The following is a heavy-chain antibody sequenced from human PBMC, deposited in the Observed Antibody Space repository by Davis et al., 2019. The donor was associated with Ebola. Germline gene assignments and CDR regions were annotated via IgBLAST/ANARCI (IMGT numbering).Heavy chain of an antibody. CDR1: GYTFTGYY. D-gene: IGHD5-12*01. J-gene: IGHJ4*02. V-gene: IGHV1-2*02. CDR2: INPNSGGT. CDR3: ARDPDIVATTDFDY. Sequence: ASVKVSCKASGYTFTGYYMHWVRQAPGQGLEWMGWINPNSGGTNYAQKLQGRVTMTTDTSTSTAYMELRSLRSDDTAVYYCARDPDIVATTDFDYWGQGTLVTVSS.